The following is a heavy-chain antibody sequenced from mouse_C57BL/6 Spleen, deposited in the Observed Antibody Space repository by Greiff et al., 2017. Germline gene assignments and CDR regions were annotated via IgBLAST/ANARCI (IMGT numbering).Heavy chain of an antibody. D-gene: IGHD6-1*01. CDR1: GYTFTSYW. CDR2: IDPSDSET. Sequence: LQQPGAELVRPGSSVKLSCKASGYTFTSYWMHWVKQRPIQGLEWIGNIDPSDSETHYNQKFKDKATLTVDKSSSTAYMQLSSLTSEDSAVYYCARSTAPTLFAYWGQGTLVTVSA. J-gene: IGHJ3*01. CDR3: ARSTAPTLFAY. V-gene: IGHV1-52*01.